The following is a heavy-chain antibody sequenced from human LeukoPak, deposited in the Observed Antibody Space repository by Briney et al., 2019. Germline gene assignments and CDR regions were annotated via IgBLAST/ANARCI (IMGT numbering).Heavy chain of an antibody. CDR3: ARDSSGWYQFDY. D-gene: IGHD6-19*01. J-gene: IGHJ4*02. CDR1: GGSISSGGYY. CDR2: IYTSGST. V-gene: IGHV4-61*02. Sequence: PSQTLSLTCTVSGGSISSGGYYWSWIRQPAGKGLEWIGRIYTSGSTNYNPSLKSRVTMSVDTSKNQFSLKLSSVTAADTAVYYCARDSSGWYQFDYWGQGTLVTVSS.